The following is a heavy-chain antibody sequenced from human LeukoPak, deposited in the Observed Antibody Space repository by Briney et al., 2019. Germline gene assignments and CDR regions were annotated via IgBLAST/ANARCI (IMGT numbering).Heavy chain of an antibody. CDR1: GFTFSDYY. D-gene: IGHD1-26*01. CDR3: AREEDSGSWSGAFDI. V-gene: IGHV3-11*04. J-gene: IGHJ3*02. Sequence: GGSLRLSCAASGFTFSDYYMSWIRQAPGKGLEWVSYISSSGSTIYYADSVKGRFTISRDNAKNSLYLQMNSLRAEDTAVYYCAREEDSGSWSGAFDIWGQGTMVTVSS. CDR2: ISSSGSTI.